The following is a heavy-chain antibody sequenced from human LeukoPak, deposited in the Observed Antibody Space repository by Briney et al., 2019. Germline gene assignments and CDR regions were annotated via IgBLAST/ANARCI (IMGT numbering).Heavy chain of an antibody. V-gene: IGHV3-74*01. CDR2: IKYDGSYT. CDR3: VRDGDAYNFDF. CDR1: GFGFSTSW. Sequence: GGSLRLSCAASGFGFSTSWMHWVRQAPGKGLEWVSRIKYDGSYTNYADSVKGRFTISRDNARNTLSLHMISLRAEDTAVYFCVRDGDAYNFDFWGQGVLVTVSS. J-gene: IGHJ4*02. D-gene: IGHD5-24*01.